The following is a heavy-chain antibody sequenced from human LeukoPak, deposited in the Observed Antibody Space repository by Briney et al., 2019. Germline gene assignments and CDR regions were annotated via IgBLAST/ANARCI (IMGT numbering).Heavy chain of an antibody. Sequence: GGSLRLSCAASGFTFSSYGMHWVRQAPGKGLEWVAFIRYDGSNKYYADSVKGRFTISRDNSKNTMYLQMNSLRAEHTAVYYCAKSHGYDTLTGYGDYWGQGTLVTVSS. CDR1: GFTFSSYG. CDR3: AKSHGYDTLTGYGDY. V-gene: IGHV3-30*02. CDR2: IRYDGSNK. J-gene: IGHJ4*02. D-gene: IGHD3-9*01.